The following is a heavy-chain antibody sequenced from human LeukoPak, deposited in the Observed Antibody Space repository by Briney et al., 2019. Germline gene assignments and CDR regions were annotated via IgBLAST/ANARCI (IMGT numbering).Heavy chain of an antibody. V-gene: IGHV3-9*01. Sequence: QPGGSLRLSCAASGFTVSSNYMSWVRQAPGKGLEWVSGISWNSGSIGYADSVKGRFTISRDNAKNSLYLQMNSLRAEDTALYYCAKDIEWEGSGWHMYFDYWGQGTLVTVSS. CDR1: GFTVSSNY. D-gene: IGHD6-19*01. J-gene: IGHJ4*02. CDR3: AKDIEWEGSGWHMYFDY. CDR2: ISWNSGSI.